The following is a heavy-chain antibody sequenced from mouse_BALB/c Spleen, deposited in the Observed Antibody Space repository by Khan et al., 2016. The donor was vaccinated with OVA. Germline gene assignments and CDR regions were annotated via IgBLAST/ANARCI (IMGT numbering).Heavy chain of an antibody. CDR2: ILPGSGST. Sequence: QVQLQQSGAELMKPGASVKISCKATGYTFSSYWIEWVKQRPGHGLEWIGEILPGSGSTNYNERFKGKATFTADTSSNTVYMQLSSLTSDDSAVHYCARYGNHCYGDVWGAGTTVTVSS. CDR3: ARYGNHCYGDV. J-gene: IGHJ1*01. CDR1: GYTFSSYW. V-gene: IGHV1-9*01. D-gene: IGHD2-1*01.